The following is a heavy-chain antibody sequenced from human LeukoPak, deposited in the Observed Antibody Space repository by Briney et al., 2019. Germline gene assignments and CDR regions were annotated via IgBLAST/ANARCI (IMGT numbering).Heavy chain of an antibody. J-gene: IGHJ4*02. CDR3: TRSFGGSGDY. V-gene: IGHV3-74*01. CDR2: INTDGSVT. CDR1: IHTLWLYW. Sequence: GGSLRLSCAVSIHTLWLYWMHWVRQASGKGLVWISRINTDGSVTDYADSVKGRFTISRDNAKNTLYLQMSSLITEDTALYYCTRSFGGSGDYWGQGTLVTVSS. D-gene: IGHD4-23*01.